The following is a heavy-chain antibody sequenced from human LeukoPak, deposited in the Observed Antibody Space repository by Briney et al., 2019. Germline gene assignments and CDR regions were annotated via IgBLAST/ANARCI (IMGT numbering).Heavy chain of an antibody. Sequence: GGSLRLSCAASGFTFDDYAMHWVRQAPGKGLEWVSLISGDGGSTYYADSVKGRFTISRDNSKNSLYLQMNSLRTEDTALYYCAKDTPLAAAGHYYYYMDVWGKGTPVTVSS. CDR1: GFTFDDYA. CDR3: AKDTPLAAAGHYYYYMDV. J-gene: IGHJ6*03. V-gene: IGHV3-43*02. D-gene: IGHD6-13*01. CDR2: ISGDGGST.